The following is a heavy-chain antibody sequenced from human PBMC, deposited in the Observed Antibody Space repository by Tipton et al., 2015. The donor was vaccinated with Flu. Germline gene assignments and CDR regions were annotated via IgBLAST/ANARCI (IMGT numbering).Heavy chain of an antibody. J-gene: IGHJ5*02. D-gene: IGHD1-7*01. V-gene: IGHV4-59*01. Sequence: QLVQSGPEVKPSETLSLTCTVSGDSLTSYYWSWIRQPPGKGLEWIGYIYYNGSTNYNPSLKSRLIISLHTSKNQFSLNLKSMTTADTAVYYCARGGRELPGGWFDPGARESWSPSPQ. CDR2: IYYNGST. CDR3: ARGGRELPGGWFDP. CDR1: GDSLTSYY.